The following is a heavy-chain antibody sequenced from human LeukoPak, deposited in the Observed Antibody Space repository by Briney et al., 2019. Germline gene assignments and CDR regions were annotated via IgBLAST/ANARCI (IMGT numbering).Heavy chain of an antibody. Sequence: GGSLRLSCAASGFTFSSYAMSWVRQAPGKGLEWVSAISGSGGSTYYADSVKGRFTISRDNSKNTLYLQMNSLRAEDTAVYYCARSRQASGLFSSWGQGTLVVVSS. CDR1: GFTFSSYA. D-gene: IGHD3-10*01. J-gene: IGHJ5*02. V-gene: IGHV3-23*01. CDR3: ARSRQASGLFSS. CDR2: ISGSGGST.